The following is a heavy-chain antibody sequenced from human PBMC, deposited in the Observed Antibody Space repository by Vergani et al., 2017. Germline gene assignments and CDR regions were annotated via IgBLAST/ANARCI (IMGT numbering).Heavy chain of an antibody. CDR3: ASEGVRGVISDGLSYYCYCGMDV. CDR2: INPNSGGT. CDR1: GYTFIGYY. D-gene: IGHD3-10*01. J-gene: IGHJ6*02. V-gene: IGHV1-2*02. Sequence: QVQLVQSGAEVKKPGASVKVSCKASGYTFIGYYMHWVRQAPGQGLEWMGWINPNSGGTNYAQKFQGRVTMTRDTSISTAYMELSRLRSDDTAVYYCASEGVRGVISDGLSYYCYCGMDVWGQGTTVIVSS.